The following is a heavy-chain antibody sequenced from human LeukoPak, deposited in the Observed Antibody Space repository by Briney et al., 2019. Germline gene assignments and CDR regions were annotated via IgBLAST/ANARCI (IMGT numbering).Heavy chain of an antibody. CDR3: ARDLLWFGESRASDY. D-gene: IGHD3-10*01. CDR2: ISAYNGNT. Sequence: ASVKVSCKASGYTFTSYGISWVQQAPGQGLEWMGWISAYNGNTNYAQKLQGRVTMTTDTSTSTAYMELRSLRSDDTAVYYCARDLLWFGESRASDYWGQGTLVTVSS. V-gene: IGHV1-18*01. CDR1: GYTFTSYG. J-gene: IGHJ4*02.